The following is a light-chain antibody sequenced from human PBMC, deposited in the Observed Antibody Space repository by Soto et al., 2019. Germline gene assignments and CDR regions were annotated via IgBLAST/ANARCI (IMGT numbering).Light chain of an antibody. CDR3: RQYDSSPIT. CDR1: QSVSSSY. V-gene: IGKV3-20*01. CDR2: GAS. Sequence: EIVLTQSPGTLSLSPGERATLSCRASQSVSSSYLACYQQKPGQAPRLLIYGASSRATGIPDRFSGSGSGTHFTLTISRLEPEDFAVYYCRQYDSSPITFGQGTRLEIQ. J-gene: IGKJ5*01.